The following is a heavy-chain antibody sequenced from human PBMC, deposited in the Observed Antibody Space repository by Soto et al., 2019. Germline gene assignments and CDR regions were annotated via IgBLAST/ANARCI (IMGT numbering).Heavy chain of an antibody. Sequence: QAPGKVLEWVAVISYDGSNKYYADSVKGRFTISRDNSKNTLYLQMNSLRAEDTAVYYCARDPMGRYYGSGSYYFDYWGQGTLVTVSS. CDR2: ISYDGSNK. V-gene: IGHV3-30-3*01. CDR3: ARDPMGRYYGSGSYYFDY. D-gene: IGHD3-10*01. J-gene: IGHJ4*02.